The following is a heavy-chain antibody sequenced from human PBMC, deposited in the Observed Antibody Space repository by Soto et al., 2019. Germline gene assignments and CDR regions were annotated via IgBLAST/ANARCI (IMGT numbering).Heavy chain of an antibody. CDR2: IIPSYDRT. Sequence: QVLLLQSGSEVKKAGSSVKVSCKASGDAFKSYAIHWVRQAPGQGLEYMGRIIPSYDRTKYAQKFQGRLTLTADMYTRTVYMELSSLRSEYTAVYYCARDPTNDYGDDTFDYWGQGTKVIVSS. CDR1: GDAFKSYA. CDR3: ARDPTNDYGDDTFDY. V-gene: IGHV1-69*06. J-gene: IGHJ4*02. D-gene: IGHD4-17*01.